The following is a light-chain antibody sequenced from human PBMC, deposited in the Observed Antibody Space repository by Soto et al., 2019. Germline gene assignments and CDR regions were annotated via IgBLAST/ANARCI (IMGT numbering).Light chain of an antibody. Sequence: DIQMTQSPSSLSASVGDRVTITCRASQSISNYLNWYQQKPGKAPKLLIYAASSLQSGVPSRFSGSVSGTDFILTIGSLQPEDFATYYCQQSYSTPDTFGRGTKLEIK. CDR1: QSISNY. V-gene: IGKV1-39*01. CDR3: QQSYSTPDT. J-gene: IGKJ2*01. CDR2: AAS.